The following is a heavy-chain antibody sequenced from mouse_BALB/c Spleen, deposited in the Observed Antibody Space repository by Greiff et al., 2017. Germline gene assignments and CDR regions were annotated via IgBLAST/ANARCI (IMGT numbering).Heavy chain of an antibody. Sequence: VQLKESGPGLVAPSQSLSITCTVSGFSLTGYGVNWVRQPPGKGLEWLGMIWGDGSTDYNSALKSRLSISKDNSKSQVFLKMNSLQTDDTARYYCARDQGQLGLHSFAYWGQGTLVTVSA. J-gene: IGHJ3*01. D-gene: IGHD3-1*01. V-gene: IGHV2-6-7*01. CDR1: GFSLTGYG. CDR3: ARDQGQLGLHSFAY. CDR2: IWGDGST.